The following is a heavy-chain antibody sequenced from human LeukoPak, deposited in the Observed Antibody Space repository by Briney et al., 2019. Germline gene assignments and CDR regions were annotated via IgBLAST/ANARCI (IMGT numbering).Heavy chain of an antibody. D-gene: IGHD2-15*01. CDR2: IKQDGSEK. CDR3: ARDCSGGSCYDATLYDY. J-gene: IGHJ4*02. Sequence: GGPLRLSCAASGFTFSSHWMSWVRQAPGKGLEWVANIKQDGSEKYYVDSVKGRFTISRDNAKNSLYLQMNSLRAEDTAVYYCARDCSGGSCYDATLYDYWGQGTLVTVSS. CDR1: GFTFSSHW. V-gene: IGHV3-7*01.